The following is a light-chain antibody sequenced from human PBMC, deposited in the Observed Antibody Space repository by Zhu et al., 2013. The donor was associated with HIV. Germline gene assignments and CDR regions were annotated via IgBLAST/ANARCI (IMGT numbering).Light chain of an antibody. Sequence: DIQMTQSPSSLSASVGDRVTITCRASESSRSYINWYQQKPGKAPKLLIYSASTLQSGVPSRFSGSGSGTDFTLTISSLQPEDFAMYYCQQYDSYPYTFGQGTSLEIK. V-gene: IGKV1-39*01. CDR1: ESSRSY. CDR2: SAS. J-gene: IGKJ2*01. CDR3: QQYDSYPYT.